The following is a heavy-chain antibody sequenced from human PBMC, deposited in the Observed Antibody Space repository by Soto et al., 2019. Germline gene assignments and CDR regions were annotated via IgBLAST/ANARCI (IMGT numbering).Heavy chain of an antibody. V-gene: IGHV3-23*01. D-gene: IGHD2-15*01. CDR2: ISGSGGST. CDR1: GFTFSSYA. Sequence: GGSLRLSCAASGFTFSSYAMSWVRQAPGKGLEWVSAISGSGGSTYYADSVKGRFTISRDNSKNTRYLQMNSLRAEDTDVKYVSKGAQVAGSRGKDYYGMDVWGQWTTVTVSS. CDR3: SKGAQVAGSRGKDYYGMDV. J-gene: IGHJ6*02.